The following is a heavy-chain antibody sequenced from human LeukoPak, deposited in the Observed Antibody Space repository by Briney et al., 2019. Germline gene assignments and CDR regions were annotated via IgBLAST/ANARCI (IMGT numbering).Heavy chain of an antibody. CDR3: ARDRYGGNSAFWYFDL. J-gene: IGHJ2*01. CDR1: GYTFTSYA. Sequence: ASVKVSCKASGYTFTSYAMHWVRQAPGQRLEWMGWINAGNGNTKYSQKFQGRVTITRDTSASTAYMELSSLRSEDTAVYYRARDRYGGNSAFWYFDLWGRGTLVTVSS. V-gene: IGHV1-3*01. CDR2: INAGNGNT. D-gene: IGHD4-23*01.